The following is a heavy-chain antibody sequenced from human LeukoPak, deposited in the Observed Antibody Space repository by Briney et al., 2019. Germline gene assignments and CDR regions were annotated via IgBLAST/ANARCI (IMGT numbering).Heavy chain of an antibody. Sequence: GRSLRLSCAASGFTFSTYGMHWVREAPGKGLEWVAVIWFDGSNKYYADSVKGRFTISRDNSKNTLYLQMNSLKTEDTAVYYCTTDPGDYVSIWAVLWGRGTLVTVSS. J-gene: IGHJ2*01. CDR1: GFTFSTYG. CDR3: TTDPGDYVSIWAVL. CDR2: IWFDGSNK. V-gene: IGHV3-33*01. D-gene: IGHD4-17*01.